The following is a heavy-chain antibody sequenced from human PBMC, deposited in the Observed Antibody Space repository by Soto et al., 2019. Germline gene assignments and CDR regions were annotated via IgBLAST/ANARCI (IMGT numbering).Heavy chain of an antibody. CDR2: IIPIFGTA. V-gene: IGHV1-69*13. D-gene: IGHD3-3*01. CDR3: ARATTIGDFWSGYGSFDY. J-gene: IGHJ4*02. CDR1: GYTFTICG. Sequence: GASVKVSCKASGYTFTICGISWVRQAPGQGLEWMGGIIPIFGTANYAQKFQGRVTITADESTSTAYMELSSLRSEDTAVYFCARATTIGDFWSGYGSFDYWGQGTLVTVSS.